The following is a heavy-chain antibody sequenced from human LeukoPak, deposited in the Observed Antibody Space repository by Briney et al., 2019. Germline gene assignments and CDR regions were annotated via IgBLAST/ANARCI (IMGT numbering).Heavy chain of an antibody. CDR3: ARARTNWNHPYAGDYYYMDV. Sequence: GGSLRLSCAASGFTVSSNYMSWVRQAPGKGLEWVSVIYSGGSTYYADSAKGRFTISRDNSKNTLYLQMNSLRAEDTAVYYCARARTNWNHPYAGDYYYMDVWGKGTTVTVSS. CDR2: IYSGGST. V-gene: IGHV3-53*01. D-gene: IGHD1-1*01. CDR1: GFTVSSNY. J-gene: IGHJ6*03.